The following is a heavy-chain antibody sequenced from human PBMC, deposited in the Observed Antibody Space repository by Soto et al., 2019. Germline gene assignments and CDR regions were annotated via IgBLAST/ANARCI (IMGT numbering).Heavy chain of an antibody. CDR1: GYTFTGYY. CDR2: INPNSGGT. Sequence: GASVKVSCKASGYTFTGYYMHWVRQAPGQGLEWMGGINPNSGGTNYAQKFQGRVTMTRDTSISTAYMELSRLRSDDPAVYYCARDYPKYSSSGHYPAYWGQGTLVTVSP. V-gene: IGHV1-2*02. D-gene: IGHD6-13*01. CDR3: ARDYPKYSSSGHYPAY. J-gene: IGHJ4*02.